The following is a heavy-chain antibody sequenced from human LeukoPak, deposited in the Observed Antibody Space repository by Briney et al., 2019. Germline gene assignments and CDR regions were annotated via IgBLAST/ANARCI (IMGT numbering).Heavy chain of an antibody. J-gene: IGHJ5*02. D-gene: IGHD2-2*02. V-gene: IGHV1-18*01. CDR2: ISAYNGNT. CDR3: ARYCSSTSCSTGNLFDP. CDR1: GYTFTSYG. Sequence: RASVKVSCEASGYTFTSYGISWVRQAPGQVLAWMGWISAYNGNTNYAQKLQGRVTMTTDTSTSTAYMELRSLRSDDTAVYYCARYCSSTSCSTGNLFDPWGQGTLVTVSP.